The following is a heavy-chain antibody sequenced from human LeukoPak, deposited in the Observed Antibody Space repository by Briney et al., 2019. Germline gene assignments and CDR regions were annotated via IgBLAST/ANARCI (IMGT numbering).Heavy chain of an antibody. V-gene: IGHV4-59*01. CDR1: GGSISSYY. D-gene: IGHD6-13*01. CDR2: IYYSGTA. J-gene: IGHJ4*02. Sequence: SETLSLTCTVSGGSISSYYWSWIRQPPGKGLEWIGYIYYSGTANYNPSLKSRVTISVDTSKNQFSLKLSSVTAADTAVYYCARGVYIAAAQYAYWGQGTLVTVSS. CDR3: ARGVYIAAAQYAY.